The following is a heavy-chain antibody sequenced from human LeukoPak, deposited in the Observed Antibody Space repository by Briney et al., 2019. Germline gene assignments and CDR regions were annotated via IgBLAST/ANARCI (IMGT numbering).Heavy chain of an antibody. CDR2: IYPGDSDT. J-gene: IGHJ4*02. Sequence: GESLKISCKASGYSFTNYGIAWVRQMPGKGLEWMGIIYPGDSDTRYSPSFQGQVTMSADKSISTAYLQWSSLKASDTAVYYCARGSSYYGYWGQGTLVTVSS. D-gene: IGHD3-10*01. CDR1: GYSFTNYG. CDR3: ARGSSYYGY. V-gene: IGHV5-51*01.